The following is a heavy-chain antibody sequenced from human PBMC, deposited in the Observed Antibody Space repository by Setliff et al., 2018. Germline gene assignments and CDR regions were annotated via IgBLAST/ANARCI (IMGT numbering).Heavy chain of an antibody. J-gene: IGHJ6*03. Sequence: SETLSLTCTVSGDSISSRRSYWGWFRQPAGKGLEWIGQIYTSWSTNYNPSLKSRVTISLDTSKNQFSPSLSSVTAADTAVYYCARMSGFQYMDVWGKGTTVTVSS. CDR3: ARMSGFQYMDV. CDR2: IYTSWST. CDR1: GDSISSRRSY. D-gene: IGHD3-3*01. V-gene: IGHV4-61*09.